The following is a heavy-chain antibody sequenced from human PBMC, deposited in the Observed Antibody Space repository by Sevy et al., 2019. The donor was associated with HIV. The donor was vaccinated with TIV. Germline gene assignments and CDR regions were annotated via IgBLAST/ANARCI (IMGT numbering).Heavy chain of an antibody. CDR3: AKESGGDRGRGVVPAAMRYFDY. V-gene: IGHV3-23*01. CDR1: GFTFSSYA. Sequence: GGSLRLSCAASGFTFSSYAMSWVRQAPGKGLEWVSAISGSGGSTYYADSVKGRFTISRDNSKNTLYLQMNSLRAEDTAVYYCAKESGGDRGRGVVPAAMRYFDYWGQGTLLTVSS. CDR2: ISGSGGST. J-gene: IGHJ4*02. D-gene: IGHD2-2*01.